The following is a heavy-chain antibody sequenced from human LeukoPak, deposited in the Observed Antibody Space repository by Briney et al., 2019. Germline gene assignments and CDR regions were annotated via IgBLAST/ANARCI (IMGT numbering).Heavy chain of an antibody. CDR3: ARGWCAHCHGMGD. CDR2: IHQDGSEK. CDR1: GFTFSSYW. Sequence: GRSLRLSCTASGFTFSSYWMTWVCQGPGKGQERVANIHQDGSEKYYVDSVRDRCTISRDNAENLLYLQMDSLRAEATAVYFCARGWCAHCHGMGDWGKGTTVTVSS. V-gene: IGHV3-7*03. D-gene: IGHD2-8*02. J-gene: IGHJ6*04.